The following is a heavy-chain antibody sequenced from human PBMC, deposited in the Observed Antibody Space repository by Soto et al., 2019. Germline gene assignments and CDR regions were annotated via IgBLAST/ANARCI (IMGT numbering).Heavy chain of an antibody. CDR3: ARGGPIGRWLDP. V-gene: IGHV1-69*01. Sequence: QVQLVQSGAEVKKPGSSVKVSCKASGDTFSSYIMTWVRQAPGQGLEWMGGIIPMFGTANTAQKFQGRVTITADESTNTAHMELRSLRSEDTAVYYCARGGPIGRWLDPWGQGTLVIVSS. J-gene: IGHJ5*02. CDR1: GDTFSSYI. D-gene: IGHD3-10*01. CDR2: IIPMFGTA.